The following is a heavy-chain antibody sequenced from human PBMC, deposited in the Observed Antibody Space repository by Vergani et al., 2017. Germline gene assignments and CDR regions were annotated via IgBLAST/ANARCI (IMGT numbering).Heavy chain of an antibody. CDR1: GGTFSSYA. Sequence: QVQLVQSGAEVKKPGSSVKVSCKASGGTFSSYAISWVRQAPGQGLEWMGGIIQIFGTANYAQKFQGRVTFTADESTSTAYMELSIQRSEDTAVDYCAFGLWIVVVPAATDFDYWGQGTLVTVSS. CDR3: AFGLWIVVVPAATDFDY. CDR2: IIQIFGTA. J-gene: IGHJ4*02. V-gene: IGHV1-69*01. D-gene: IGHD2-2*01.